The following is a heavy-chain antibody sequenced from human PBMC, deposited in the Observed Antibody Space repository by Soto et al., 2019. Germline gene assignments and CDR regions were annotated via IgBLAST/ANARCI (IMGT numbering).Heavy chain of an antibody. CDR1: GGSISSYY. D-gene: IGHD6-13*01. CDR3: ARGYSSKLLDY. CDR2: IYYSGST. J-gene: IGHJ4*02. V-gene: IGHV4-59*01. Sequence: PETLSLTCTVSGGSISSYYWSWIRQPPGKGLEWIGYIYYSGSTNYNPSLKSRVTISVDTSKNQFSLKLSSVTAADTAVYYCARGYSSKLLDYWGQGTLVTVSS.